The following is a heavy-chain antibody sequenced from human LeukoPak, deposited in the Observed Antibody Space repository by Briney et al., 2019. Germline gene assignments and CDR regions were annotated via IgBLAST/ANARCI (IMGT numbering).Heavy chain of an antibody. CDR3: ARVQDYYDSSGYDY. CDR2: ISAYNGNT. J-gene: IGHJ4*02. D-gene: IGHD3-22*01. V-gene: IGHV1-18*01. Sequence: ASVKVSCKASGYTFTSYGISWVRQAPGQGLEWMGWISAYNGNTNYAQKLQGRVTMTTDTSTSTACMELRSLRSDDTAVYYCARVQDYYDSSGYDYWGQGTLVTVSS. CDR1: GYTFTSYG.